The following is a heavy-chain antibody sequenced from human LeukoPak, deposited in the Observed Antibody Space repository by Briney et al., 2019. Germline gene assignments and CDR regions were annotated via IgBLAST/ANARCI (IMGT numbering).Heavy chain of an antibody. J-gene: IGHJ6*03. CDR1: GGSISSYY. Sequence: PSETLSLTCTVSGGSISSYYWSWIRQPPGKGLEWIGYIYYSGSTNYNPSLKSRISISLDTSKNQFSLKRSSVTAADTALYYFARPTDTAYPYNYFYYPSTHVSGKANTATPSS. D-gene: IGHD2-2*02. V-gene: IGHV4-59*01. CDR2: IYYSGST. CDR3: ARPTDTAYPYNYFYYPSTHV.